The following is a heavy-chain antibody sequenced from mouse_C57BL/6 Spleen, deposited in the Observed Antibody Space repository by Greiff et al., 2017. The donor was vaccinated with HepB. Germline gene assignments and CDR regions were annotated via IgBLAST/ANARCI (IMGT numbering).Heavy chain of an antibody. CDR1: GYSITSGYY. CDR2: ISYDGSN. V-gene: IGHV3-6*01. J-gene: IGHJ2*01. CDR3: ARAEGLRDFDY. D-gene: IGHD2-4*01. Sequence: ESGPGLVKPSQSLSLTCSVTGYSITSGYYWNWIRQFPGNKLEWMGYISYDGSNNYNPSLKNRISITRDTSKNQFFLKLNSVTTEDTATYYCARAEGLRDFDYWGQGTTLTVSS.